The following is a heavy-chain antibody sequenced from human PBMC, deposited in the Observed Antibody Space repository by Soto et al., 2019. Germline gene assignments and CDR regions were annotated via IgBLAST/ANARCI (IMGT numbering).Heavy chain of an antibody. D-gene: IGHD1-1*01. CDR2: IHGGGGAT. CDR3: AKFAGRPLDYCYLDI. J-gene: IGHJ2*01. V-gene: IGHV3-23*01. Sequence: EVQLLESGGGLVQPGGSLRLSCAASGFTFSAYAMGWVRQAPGKGLEWVSTIHGGGGATHYADSVKGRFTISRDDSKNTLDAQMNSHSAEDTAVYYCAKFAGRPLDYCYLDIWSGGTLVTVSS. CDR1: GFTFSAYA.